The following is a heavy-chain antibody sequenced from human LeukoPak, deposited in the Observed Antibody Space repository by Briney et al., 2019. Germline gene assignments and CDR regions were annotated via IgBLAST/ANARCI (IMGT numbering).Heavy chain of an antibody. CDR1: GGTFSTYD. V-gene: IGHV1-69*05. CDR2: INPVFGTA. CDR3: ASDAGYCSSTTCYKVFDY. J-gene: IGHJ4*02. Sequence: ASVKVSCKASGGTFSTYDITWLRQAPGQGLEWMGAINPVFGTANYAQKFQGRVTITTEESTSTVYMEPSSLRSEDTAIYYCASDAGYCSSTTCYKVFDYWGQGSVVTVSS. D-gene: IGHD2-2*02.